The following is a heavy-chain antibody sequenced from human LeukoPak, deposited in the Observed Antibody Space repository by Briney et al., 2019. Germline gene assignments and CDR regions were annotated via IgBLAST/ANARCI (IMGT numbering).Heavy chain of an antibody. CDR2: IASDGSHT. CDR1: GFTFSTYF. CDR3: ARERRDTILHSGAFDI. D-gene: IGHD2-21*01. J-gene: IGHJ3*02. V-gene: IGHV3-30-3*01. Sequence: PGRSLRLSCAASGFTFSTYFMHWVRQAPGKGLEWVADIASDGSHTFYVESVKGRFTISRDNSKNTLYLQMNSLRAEDTAVYFCARERRDTILHSGAFDIWGQGTMVTVSP.